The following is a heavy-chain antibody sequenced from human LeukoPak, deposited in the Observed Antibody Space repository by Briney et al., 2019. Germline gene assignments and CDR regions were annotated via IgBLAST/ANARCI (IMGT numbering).Heavy chain of an antibody. D-gene: IGHD6-13*01. Sequence: ASVKVSCKASGGTFSSYAISWVRQAPGQGLEWMGGIIPIFGTANYAQKFQSRVTITTDESTSTAYMELSSLRSEDTAVYYCAREPLRYSSTMAWFGPWGQGTLVTVSS. CDR1: GGTFSSYA. CDR2: IIPIFGTA. V-gene: IGHV1-69*05. CDR3: AREPLRYSSTMAWFGP. J-gene: IGHJ5*02.